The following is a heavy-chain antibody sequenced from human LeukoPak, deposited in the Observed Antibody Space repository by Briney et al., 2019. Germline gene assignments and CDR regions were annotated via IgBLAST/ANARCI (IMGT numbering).Heavy chain of an antibody. CDR1: GFTFSSYA. V-gene: IGHV3-23*01. CDR3: ATARAGIVVVTCHYGMDV. CDR2: ISGSGGST. D-gene: IGHD2-21*02. Sequence: GGSLRLSCAASGFTFSSYAMSWVRQAPGKGLEWVSAISGSGGSTYYADSVKGRFTISRDNSKNTLYLQMNSLRAEDTAVYYCATARAGIVVVTCHYGMDVWGQGTTVTASS. J-gene: IGHJ6*02.